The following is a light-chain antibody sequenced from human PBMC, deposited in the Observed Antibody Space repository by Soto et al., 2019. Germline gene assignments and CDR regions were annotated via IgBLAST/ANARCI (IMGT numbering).Light chain of an antibody. V-gene: IGKV3D-15*01. Sequence: EIVLTQSPGTLSLSLWERATLSCRASQSVSNLLAWYQQKPGQAPRLLIYDASNRATGIPARFSGSGSGTEFTLTISSLQSEDFAVYYCQQYNNWPQTFGQGTKVDIK. CDR1: QSVSNL. CDR3: QQYNNWPQT. CDR2: DAS. J-gene: IGKJ1*01.